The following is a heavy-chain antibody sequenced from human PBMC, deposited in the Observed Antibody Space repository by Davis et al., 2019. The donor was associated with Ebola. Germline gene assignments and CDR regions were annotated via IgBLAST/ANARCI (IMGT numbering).Heavy chain of an antibody. Sequence: GESLKISCAASGFTLSSYGMHWVRQAPGKGLEWVAFIRYDGSNKYYADSVKGRFTISRDNSKNTLYLQMNSLRAEDTAVYYCARGGDIVVVVAATPDYYGMDVWGKGTTVTVSS. CDR1: GFTLSSYG. D-gene: IGHD2-15*01. V-gene: IGHV3-30*02. CDR3: ARGGDIVVVVAATPDYYGMDV. CDR2: IRYDGSNK. J-gene: IGHJ6*04.